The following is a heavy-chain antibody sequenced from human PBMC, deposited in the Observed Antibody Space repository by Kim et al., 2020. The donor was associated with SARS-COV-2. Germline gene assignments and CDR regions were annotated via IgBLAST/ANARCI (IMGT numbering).Heavy chain of an antibody. Sequence: GGSLRLSCAASGFTFSNAWMSWVRQAPGKGLEWVGRIKSKTDGGTTDYAAPVKGRFTISRDDSKNTLYLQMNSLKTEDTAVYYCTTPHSNRYCSSTSCYKQGGYYYYYYGMDVWGQGTTVTVSS. CDR1: GFTFSNAW. CDR3: TTPHSNRYCSSTSCYKQGGYYYYYYGMDV. J-gene: IGHJ6*02. V-gene: IGHV3-15*01. CDR2: IKSKTDGGTT. D-gene: IGHD2-2*02.